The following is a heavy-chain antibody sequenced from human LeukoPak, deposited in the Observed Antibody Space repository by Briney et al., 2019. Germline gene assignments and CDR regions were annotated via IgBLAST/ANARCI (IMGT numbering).Heavy chain of an antibody. CDR3: ARSRYYYDSSTWYYYYYYGMDV. V-gene: IGHV4-59*01. D-gene: IGHD3-22*01. Sequence: SETLSLTCTVSGGSISSYYWSWIRQPPGKGLEWIGYIYYSGSTNYNPSLKSRVTISVDTSKNQFSLKLSSVTAADTAVYYCARSRYYYDSSTWYYYYYYGMDVWGQGTTVTVSS. J-gene: IGHJ6*02. CDR2: IYYSGST. CDR1: GGSISSYY.